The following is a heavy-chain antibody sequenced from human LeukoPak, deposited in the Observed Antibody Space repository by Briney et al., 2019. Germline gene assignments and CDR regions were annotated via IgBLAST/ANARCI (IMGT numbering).Heavy chain of an antibody. V-gene: IGHV3-33*01. J-gene: IGHJ5*02. CDR3: ATPYGFYNWFDP. D-gene: IGHD3-16*01. CDR2: IWYDGSNK. Sequence: PGGSLRLSCAASGFTFSSYGVHWVRQAPGKGLEWVAVIWYDGSNKYYADSVKGRFTISRDNSKNTLYLQMNSLRAEDTAVYYCATPYGFYNWFDPWGQGTLVTVSS. CDR1: GFTFSSYG.